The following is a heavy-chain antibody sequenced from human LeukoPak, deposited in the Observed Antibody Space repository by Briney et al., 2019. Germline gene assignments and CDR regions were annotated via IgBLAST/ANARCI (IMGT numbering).Heavy chain of an antibody. J-gene: IGHJ4*02. D-gene: IGHD1-26*01. CDR2: IYHSGST. Sequence: PSQTLSLTCTVSGGSISSGGYYWSWIRQHPGKGLEWIGEIYHSGSTNYNPSLKSRVTISVDKSKNQFSLKLSSVTAADTAVYYCARGGLAFPHPDSGSYYFDYWGQGTLVTVSS. CDR3: ARGGLAFPHPDSGSYYFDY. V-gene: IGHV4-31*03. CDR1: GGSISSGGYY.